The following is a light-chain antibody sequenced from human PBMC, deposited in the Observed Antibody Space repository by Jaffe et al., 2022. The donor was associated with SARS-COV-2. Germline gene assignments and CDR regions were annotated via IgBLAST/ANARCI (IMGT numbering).Light chain of an antibody. J-gene: IGKJ5*01. CDR2: GPS. CDR3: QQYGSSPIT. CDR1: QSVHSNY. Sequence: IVLTQSPGTLSLSPGERATLSCRASQSVHSNYLAWYQQDPGQTPRLLIFGPSTRATGIPDRFSGSGSGTDFTLTISRLEPEDFAVYYCQQYGSSPITFGQGTRLEIK. V-gene: IGKV3-20*01.